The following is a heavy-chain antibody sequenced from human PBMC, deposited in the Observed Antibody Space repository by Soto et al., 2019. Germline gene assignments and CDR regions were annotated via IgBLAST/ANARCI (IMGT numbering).Heavy chain of an antibody. D-gene: IGHD2-2*01. CDR3: ARDLKIIITSSYHDVDV. Sequence: VPLVQSGAEVKKPGASVKVSCKASGYTFNSYGISWVRQAPGQGLEWMGWISAYKANSNYAQKVQGRVIMTTDTPTSPAELELRSLRSDETAVYYCARDLKIIITSSYHDVDVWGKGTTFTVAS. V-gene: IGHV1-18*01. J-gene: IGHJ6*03. CDR1: GYTFNSYG. CDR2: ISAYKANS.